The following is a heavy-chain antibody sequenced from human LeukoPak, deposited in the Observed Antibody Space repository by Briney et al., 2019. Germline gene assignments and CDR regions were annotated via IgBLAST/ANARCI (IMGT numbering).Heavy chain of an antibody. CDR2: IYYSGST. J-gene: IGHJ4*02. Sequence: SETLSLTCTVSGGSISSGGYYWSWIRQHPGKGLEWIGYIYYSGSTYYNPSLKSRVTISVDTSKNQFSLKLSSVTAADTAVYYCAREFETMIVVGIPYFDYWGQGTLVTVSS. V-gene: IGHV4-31*03. CDR3: AREFETMIVVGIPYFDY. D-gene: IGHD3-22*01. CDR1: GGSISSGGYY.